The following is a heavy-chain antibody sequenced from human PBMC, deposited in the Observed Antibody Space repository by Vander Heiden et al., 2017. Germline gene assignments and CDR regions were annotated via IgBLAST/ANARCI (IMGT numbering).Heavy chain of an antibody. CDR3: AARITMVRGVIGSDY. V-gene: IGHV1-58*01. J-gene: IGHJ4*02. CDR1: GFTFTSPA. CDR2: IVVGSGNT. D-gene: IGHD3-10*01. Sequence: QMQLVQSGPEVKKPGTSVKVSCKASGFTFTSPAVQWVRQARGQRLEWIGWIVVGSGNTNCAQKFQERVTITRDMSTSTAYMELSSLRSEDTAVYYCAARITMVRGVIGSDYWGQGTLVTVSS.